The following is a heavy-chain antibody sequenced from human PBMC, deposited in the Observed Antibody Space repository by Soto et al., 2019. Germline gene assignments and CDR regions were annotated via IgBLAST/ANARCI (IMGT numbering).Heavy chain of an antibody. J-gene: IGHJ4*02. CDR2: ISYDGSNK. CDR3: AKVSPTGY. CDR1: GFTFSSYG. Sequence: SLRLSCAASGFTFSSYGMHWVRQAPGKGLEWVAVISYDGSNKYYADSVKGRFTISRDNSKNTLYLQMNSLRAEDTAVYYCAKVSPTGYWGQGTLVTVSS. V-gene: IGHV3-30*18. D-gene: IGHD1-1*01.